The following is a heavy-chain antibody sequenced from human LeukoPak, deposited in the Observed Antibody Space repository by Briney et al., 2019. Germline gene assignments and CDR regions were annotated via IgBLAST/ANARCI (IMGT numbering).Heavy chain of an antibody. Sequence: GGSLRLSCAASRFSFSNYWMTWVRQAPGKGLEWVAKIKQDGSEKFYVDSVKGRFTISRDNSKNTLYLQMNSLRAEDTAVYYCAKFPQRITMVRAGYWGQGTLVTVSS. J-gene: IGHJ4*02. CDR2: IKQDGSEK. D-gene: IGHD3-10*01. CDR1: RFSFSNYW. CDR3: AKFPQRITMVRAGY. V-gene: IGHV3-7*03.